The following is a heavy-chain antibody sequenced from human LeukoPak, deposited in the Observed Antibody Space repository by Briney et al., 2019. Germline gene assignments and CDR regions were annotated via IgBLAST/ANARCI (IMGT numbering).Heavy chain of an antibody. J-gene: IGHJ4*02. CDR3: ARLYGDYRSALLPSPYFDY. CDR2: ISAYNGNT. D-gene: IGHD4-17*01. Sequence: ASVNVSCKASGYTFTSYGISWVRQAPGQGLEWMGWISAYNGNTNYAQKLQGRVTMTTDTSTSTAYMELRSLRSDDTAVYYCARLYGDYRSALLPSPYFDYWGQGTLVTVSS. CDR1: GYTFTSYG. V-gene: IGHV1-18*01.